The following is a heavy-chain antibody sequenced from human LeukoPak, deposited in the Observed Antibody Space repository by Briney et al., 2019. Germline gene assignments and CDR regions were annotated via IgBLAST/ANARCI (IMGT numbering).Heavy chain of an antibody. CDR1: GGSVSSNNYY. J-gene: IGHJ4*02. V-gene: IGHV4-39*01. D-gene: IGHD3-10*01. CDR2: IYYSGST. Sequence: SETLSLTCTVSGGSVSSNNYYGGRIRQPPMKGLEWIGSIYYSGSTEYNLSLKSRVTISVDTSRNQFSLKLSSVTAADTAVYYCARHQSYGSGTYYAPFDNWGQGILVTVSS. CDR3: ARHQSYGSGTYYAPFDN.